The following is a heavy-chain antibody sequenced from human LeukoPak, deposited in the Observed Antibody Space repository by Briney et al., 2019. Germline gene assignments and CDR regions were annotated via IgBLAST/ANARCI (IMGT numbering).Heavy chain of an antibody. CDR2: ISSSGSTI. CDR3: ARDGSYYNLGWFDP. Sequence: GGSLRLSCAASGFTFSSYEMNWVRQAPGKGLEWVSYISSSGSTISYADSVKGRFTISRDNAKNSLYLQMNSLRAEDTAVYYCARDGSYYNLGWFDPWGQGTLVTVSS. V-gene: IGHV3-48*03. CDR1: GFTFSSYE. D-gene: IGHD3-10*01. J-gene: IGHJ5*02.